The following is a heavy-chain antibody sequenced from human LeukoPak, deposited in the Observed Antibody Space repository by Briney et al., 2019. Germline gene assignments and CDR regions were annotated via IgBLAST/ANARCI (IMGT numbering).Heavy chain of an antibody. CDR2: INPPGNI. J-gene: IGHJ4*02. CDR1: GGSFSSYH. V-gene: IGHV4-34*01. D-gene: IGHD1-26*01. CDR3: AGGGVGPRLGY. Sequence: PSETLSLTCDVYGGSFSSYHWTWIRRPPGKGLEWIGEINPPGNINYNPSLKSRVTISVDTSKNQFSLRLRSVTAADTAVYYCAGGGVGPRLGYWGQGTLVTVSS.